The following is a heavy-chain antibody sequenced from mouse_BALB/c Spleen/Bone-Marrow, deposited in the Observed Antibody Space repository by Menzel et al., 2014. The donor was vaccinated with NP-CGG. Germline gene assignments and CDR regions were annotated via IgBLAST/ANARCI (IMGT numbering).Heavy chain of an antibody. V-gene: IGHV5-9-3*01. Sequence: DVKLEESGGGLVKPGGPLKLSCAASGFIFSSYAMSWVRQTPEKRLEWVATISSGGSYTYYPDSVKGRFTISRDNAKNTLYLQMSSLRSEDTAMYYCARPHYYGSSWFAYWGQGTLVTVSA. D-gene: IGHD1-1*01. J-gene: IGHJ3*01. CDR2: ISSGGSYT. CDR1: GFIFSSYA. CDR3: ARPHYYGSSWFAY.